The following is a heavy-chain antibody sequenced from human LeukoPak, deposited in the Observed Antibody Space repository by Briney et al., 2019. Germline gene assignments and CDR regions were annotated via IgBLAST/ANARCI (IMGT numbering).Heavy chain of an antibody. D-gene: IGHD3-16*01. CDR1: GFTFSDYY. Sequence: RSGGSLRLSCAASGFTFSDYYMSWIRQAPGKGLEWVSTIKGTGLTTYYADSVKGQFTISRDNAKNSLFLQMSSLRADDTAIYYCARAGELRYMDVWGKGTAVTVSS. V-gene: IGHV3-11*04. CDR3: ARAGELRYMDV. J-gene: IGHJ6*03. CDR2: IKGTGLTT.